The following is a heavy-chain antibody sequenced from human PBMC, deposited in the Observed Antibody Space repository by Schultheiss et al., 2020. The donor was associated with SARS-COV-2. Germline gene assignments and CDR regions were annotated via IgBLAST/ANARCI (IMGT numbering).Heavy chain of an antibody. V-gene: IGHV3-23*01. CDR2: ISGCGGST. D-gene: IGHD1-1*01. CDR1: GFTFSSYA. Sequence: GGSLRLSCAASGFTFSSYAMSWVRQAPGKGLEWVSAISGCGGSTYYADSVKGRFTISRDNSKNTLYLQMNSLRAEDTAVYYCAKDGELDQDYYYGMDVWGQGTTVTVSS. J-gene: IGHJ6*02. CDR3: AKDGELDQDYYYGMDV.